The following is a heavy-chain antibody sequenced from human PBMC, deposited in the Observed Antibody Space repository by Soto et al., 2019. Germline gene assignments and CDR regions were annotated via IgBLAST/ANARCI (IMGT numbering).Heavy chain of an antibody. Sequence: QVQLVESGGGVVQPGRSLRLSCAASGFTFSSSGMHWVRQAPGKGLEWVSVIWYDGNNKYYADSVKGRFTISRDTSKNKVYLKMNSRRAEDTAVYYCAKDRGGGAVVPDYWGQGTLVSVSS. CDR2: IWYDGNNK. CDR3: AKDRGGGAVVPDY. CDR1: GFTFSSSG. V-gene: IGHV3-33*06. J-gene: IGHJ4*02. D-gene: IGHD2-21*01.